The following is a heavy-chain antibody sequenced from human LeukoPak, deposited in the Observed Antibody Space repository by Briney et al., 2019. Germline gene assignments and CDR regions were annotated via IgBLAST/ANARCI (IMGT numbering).Heavy chain of an antibody. J-gene: IGHJ4*02. Sequence: SQTLSLTCGISGDSVSSNSAVWNWIRQSPSRGLEWLGRTYYRSKWYNDYAESVKSRITVNPDTSKNQFSLQLNSVTPEDTAVYYRAQGGVAAGFDYWGQGTLVTVSS. D-gene: IGHD2-15*01. CDR2: TYYRSKWYN. CDR1: GDSVSSNSAV. V-gene: IGHV6-1*01. CDR3: AQGGVAAGFDY.